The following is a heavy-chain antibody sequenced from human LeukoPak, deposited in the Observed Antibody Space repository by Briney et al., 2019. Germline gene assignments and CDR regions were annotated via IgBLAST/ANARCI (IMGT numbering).Heavy chain of an antibody. Sequence: GGSLRLSCAASGFTFSNAWMSWVRQAPGKGLEWVGRIKSKTDGGTTDYAAPVKGRFTISRDDSKNTLYLQMNSLKTEDTAVYYCTTDSGSIRRYYFDYWGQGTLVTVSS. CDR1: GFTFSNAW. V-gene: IGHV3-15*01. CDR3: TTDSGSIRRYYFDY. J-gene: IGHJ4*02. D-gene: IGHD1-26*01. CDR2: IKSKTDGGTT.